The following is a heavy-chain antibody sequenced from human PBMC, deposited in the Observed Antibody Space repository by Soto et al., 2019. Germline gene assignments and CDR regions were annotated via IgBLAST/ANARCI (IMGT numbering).Heavy chain of an antibody. J-gene: IGHJ4*02. CDR3: ARAGSERPPMVRGVQRDAFDY. Sequence: QVQLVESGGGVVQPGRSLRLSCAASGFTFSSYAMHWVRQAPGKGLEWVAVISYDGSNKYYADSVKGRFTISRDNSKKARYLQMNSRRAEDTAVYYCARAGSERPPMVRGVQRDAFDYWGQGTLVTVSS. D-gene: IGHD3-10*01. CDR2: ISYDGSNK. V-gene: IGHV3-30-3*01. CDR1: GFTFSSYA.